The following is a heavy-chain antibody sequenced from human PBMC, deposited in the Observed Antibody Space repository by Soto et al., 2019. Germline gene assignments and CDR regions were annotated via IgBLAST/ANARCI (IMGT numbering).Heavy chain of an antibody. CDR1: GFSLTTKTVG. Sequence: QITLKESGPSLVKPTETLTLTCTFSGFSLTTKTVGVGWIRQPPGQALEWLAVIYWDDAKRYSPSLRSRLTVTKDTSKNQVVLTMSNVDPVDTATYYCAHLMITFGGVIADDACDVWGQGTKVPVSS. D-gene: IGHD3-16*02. V-gene: IGHV2-5*02. J-gene: IGHJ3*01. CDR3: AHLMITFGGVIADDACDV. CDR2: IYWDDAK.